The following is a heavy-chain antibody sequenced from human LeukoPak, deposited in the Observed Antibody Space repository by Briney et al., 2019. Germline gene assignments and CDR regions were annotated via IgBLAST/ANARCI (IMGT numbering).Heavy chain of an antibody. J-gene: IGHJ6*03. CDR2: IYYSGST. V-gene: IGHV4-61*01. CDR3: ARMATTVTTAAAYYYYYYMDV. Sequence: SETLSLTCTVSGGSISSSSYYWSWIRQPPGKGLEWIGYIYYSGSTNYNPSLKSRVTISVDTSKNQFSLKLSSVTAADTAVYYCARMATTVTTAAAYYYYYYMDVWGKGTTVTVSS. D-gene: IGHD4-17*01. CDR1: GGSISSSSYY.